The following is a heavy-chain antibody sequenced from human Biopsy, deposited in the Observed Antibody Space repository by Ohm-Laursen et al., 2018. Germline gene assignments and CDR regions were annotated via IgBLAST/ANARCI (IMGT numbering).Heavy chain of an antibody. D-gene: IGHD6-19*01. Sequence: GTLSLTCSVSGDSISSYYWSWIRQPPGKGLEWIGYVYYTGSTDYNPPLQSRVTISVDTSKNHFSLRLRSVTPADTAIYYCARGMRSSGWPYFDSWGQGTLVTVSS. CDR2: VYYTGST. J-gene: IGHJ4*02. CDR3: ARGMRSSGWPYFDS. CDR1: GDSISSYY. V-gene: IGHV4-59*01.